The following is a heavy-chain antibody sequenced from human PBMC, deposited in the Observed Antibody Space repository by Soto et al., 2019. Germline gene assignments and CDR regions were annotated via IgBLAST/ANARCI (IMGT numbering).Heavy chain of an antibody. J-gene: IGHJ5*02. Sequence: QVQLQESGPGLVKPSQTLSLTCTVSGGSISSGGYYWSWIRQHPGKGLEWIGYIYYSGSTYYNPSLKSGVTITVEKSKKQFSLKLSSVTAADTAVYYCARVGGINWFNPWCQGTLVTVSS. D-gene: IGHD3-16*01. V-gene: IGHV4-31*03. CDR2: IYYSGST. CDR1: GGSISSGGYY. CDR3: ARVGGINWFNP.